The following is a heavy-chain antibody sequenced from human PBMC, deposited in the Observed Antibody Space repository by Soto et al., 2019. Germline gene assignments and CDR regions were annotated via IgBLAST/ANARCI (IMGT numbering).Heavy chain of an antibody. CDR2: ISSSSTI. CDR3: ARERGSGWTFDY. Sequence: PGGSLRLSSAAFEFNFRSFAVRWVRQAPGKGLEWVSSISSSSTIYYADSVKGRFTISRDNVQNSLYLQMHSLRAEDTAVYYCARERGSGWTFDYWGQGTLVTVSS. V-gene: IGHV3-48*01. CDR1: EFNFRSFA. D-gene: IGHD6-19*01. J-gene: IGHJ4*02.